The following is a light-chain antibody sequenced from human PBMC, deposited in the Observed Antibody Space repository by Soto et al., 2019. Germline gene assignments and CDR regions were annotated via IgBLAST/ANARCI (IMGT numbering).Light chain of an antibody. Sequence: DIQMTQSPSSVSASVGDRATITCRACPDLSGWLAWYQQKPGKAPKLLIYAASTLQSGVPSRFSGRGSGRYVTLTISCRQPEDGATYYCQQANSFPFTVGPGTKVDIK. CDR1: PDLSGW. CDR3: QQANSFPFT. J-gene: IGKJ3*01. CDR2: AAS. V-gene: IGKV1D-12*01.